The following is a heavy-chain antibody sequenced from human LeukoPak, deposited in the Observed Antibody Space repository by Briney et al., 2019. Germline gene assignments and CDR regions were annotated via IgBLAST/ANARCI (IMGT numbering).Heavy chain of an antibody. V-gene: IGHV4-61*08. CDR3: ARDRELGY. D-gene: IGHD1-1*01. Sequence: SSETLSLTCTVSGGSISSGGYYWSWIRQPPGKGLEWIGWSYHRGSTSYNPSLKSRVAISVDTSKNQFSLKLSSVTAADTAVYYCARDRELGYWGQGTLVTVSS. CDR1: GGSISSGGYY. J-gene: IGHJ4*02. CDR2: SYHRGST.